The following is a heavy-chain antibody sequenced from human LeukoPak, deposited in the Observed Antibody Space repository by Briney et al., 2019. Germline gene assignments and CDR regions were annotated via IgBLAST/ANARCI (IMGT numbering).Heavy chain of an antibody. Sequence: KPGGSLRLSCAASGFIFSSYTMNWVRQAPGKGLEWVSSISSSSYIYYADSVKGRFTISRDNAKNSLYLQMNSLRAEDTAVYYCARGTARSTWYFDLWGRGTLVTVSS. CDR3: ARGTARSTWYFDL. V-gene: IGHV3-21*01. CDR1: GFIFSSYT. CDR2: ISSSSYI. D-gene: IGHD2-21*02. J-gene: IGHJ2*01.